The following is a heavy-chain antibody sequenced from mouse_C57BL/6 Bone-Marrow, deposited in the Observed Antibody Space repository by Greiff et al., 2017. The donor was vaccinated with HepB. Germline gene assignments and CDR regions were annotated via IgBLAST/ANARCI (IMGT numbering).Heavy chain of an antibody. CDR3: ARNRYGSSEGDY. Sequence: QVQLQQPGAELVKPGASVKMSCKASGYTFTSYWITWVKQRPGQGLEWIGDIYPGSGSTNYNEKFKSKATLTVDTSSSTAYMQLSSLTSEDSAVYYGARNRYGSSEGDYWGQGTTLTVSS. D-gene: IGHD1-1*01. CDR2: IYPGSGST. J-gene: IGHJ2*01. V-gene: IGHV1-55*01. CDR1: GYTFTSYW.